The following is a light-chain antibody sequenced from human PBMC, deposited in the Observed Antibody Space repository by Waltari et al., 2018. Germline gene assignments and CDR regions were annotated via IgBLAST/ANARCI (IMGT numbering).Light chain of an antibody. V-gene: IGKV1-5*01. J-gene: IGKJ1*01. CDR3: QQYNRFSP. CDR2: DAS. CDR1: EAINKW. Sequence: DTQLSQFPSTLAASVGDRVTFTWGAREAINKWLAWYQQKPGKAPKVLIYDASTLQSGGPSRFSGSGSGTEFTLTIDSLQPDDFATYYCQQYNRFSPFGQGTNVEVK.